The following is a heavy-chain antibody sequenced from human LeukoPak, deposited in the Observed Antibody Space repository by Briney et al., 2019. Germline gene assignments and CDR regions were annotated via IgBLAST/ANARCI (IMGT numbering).Heavy chain of an antibody. V-gene: IGHV3-20*04. CDR2: INGNGDTT. Sequence: GGSQRLSCAASGFTFDDYGMTWVRQAPGQGLEWVAGINGNGDTTGYADSVKGRFTISRDNAKNSLYLQMNSLRAEDTALYYCARGSRGSSYGGDSWGQGTLVTVSS. CDR1: GFTFDDYG. D-gene: IGHD1-26*01. CDR3: ARGSRGSSYGGDS. J-gene: IGHJ4*02.